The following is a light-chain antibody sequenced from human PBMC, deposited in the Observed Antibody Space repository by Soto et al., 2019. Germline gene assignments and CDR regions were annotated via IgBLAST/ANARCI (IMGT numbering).Light chain of an antibody. V-gene: IGKV3-15*01. CDR1: QSVNSK. CDR2: GAS. J-gene: IGKJ1*01. Sequence: ETVMTQSPATLSVSPGERATLSCRASQSVNSKLAWYQQKLGQAPRVLIYGASTRAIGIPARFSGSGSGTEFILTISSLQSEDFALYYCQEYNTWPWTFGQGTKVEMK. CDR3: QEYNTWPWT.